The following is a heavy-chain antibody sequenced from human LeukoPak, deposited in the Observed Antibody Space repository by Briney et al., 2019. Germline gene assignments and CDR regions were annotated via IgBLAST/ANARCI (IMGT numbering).Heavy chain of an antibody. CDR3: ARQRDGADY. V-gene: IGHV5-10-1*01. D-gene: IGHD5-24*01. J-gene: IGHJ4*02. CDR1: GYIFTSYW. Sequence: PGGSLRLSCKGSGYIFTSYWISWVRQMPGKGLEWVGRIDPSDPYTNYSPSFQGHVSISADKSISTAYLQWSSLKASDTAIYYCARQRDGADYWGQGTLVTVSS. CDR2: IDPSDPYT.